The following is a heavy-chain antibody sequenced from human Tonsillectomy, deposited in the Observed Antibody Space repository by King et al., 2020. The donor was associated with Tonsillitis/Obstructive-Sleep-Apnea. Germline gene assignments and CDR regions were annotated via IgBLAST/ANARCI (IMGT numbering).Heavy chain of an antibody. Sequence: VQLVESGAEVKKPGASVKVSCKASGYTFTSYYMHWVRQAPGQGLEWMGIINPSGGSTSYAQKFQGRVTMTRDTSTSTVYMELSSLRPEDTAVYYSAREVATVTTFQYFQHWGQGTLVTVSS. CDR2: INPSGGST. J-gene: IGHJ1*01. D-gene: IGHD4-17*01. CDR1: GYTFTSYY. CDR3: AREVATVTTFQYFQH. V-gene: IGHV1-46*01.